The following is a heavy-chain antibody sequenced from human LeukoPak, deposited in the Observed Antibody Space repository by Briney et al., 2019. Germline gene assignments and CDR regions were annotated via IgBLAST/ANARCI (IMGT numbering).Heavy chain of an antibody. CDR3: ATERDSSWTFDS. Sequence: SETLSLTCTVSGDFISGSYWTWVRQPAGKGLEWIGRVYTTRTTNFNPSLKSRLSMSVDASKKQLYMTLNYVTAADTAVYYCATERDSSWTFDSWGQGTLVTVSS. CDR1: GDFISGSY. D-gene: IGHD6-13*01. CDR2: VYTTRTT. J-gene: IGHJ4*02. V-gene: IGHV4-4*07.